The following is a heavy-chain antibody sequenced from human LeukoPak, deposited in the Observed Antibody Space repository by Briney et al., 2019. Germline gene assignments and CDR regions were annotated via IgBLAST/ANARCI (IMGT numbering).Heavy chain of an antibody. V-gene: IGHV3-48*04. D-gene: IGHD5-18*01. CDR2: ISSSGNTI. CDR1: GFTFSGYS. J-gene: IGHJ4*02. CDR3: SRLRGYSYGYADY. Sequence: PGGSLRLSCAASGFTFSGYSMNWVRQAPGKGLEWVSYISSSGNTIDYADSVKGRFTISRDNAKNSLYLRMNSLRAEDTAVYYCSRLRGYSYGYADYWGQGTLVTVSS.